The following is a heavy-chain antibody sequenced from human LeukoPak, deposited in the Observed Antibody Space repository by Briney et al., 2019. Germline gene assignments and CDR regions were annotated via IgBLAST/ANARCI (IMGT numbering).Heavy chain of an antibody. D-gene: IGHD2-2*01. J-gene: IGHJ4*02. V-gene: IGHV4-38-2*02. Sequence: SETLSLTCTVSGYSITSAYYWGWIRQPPGKGLEWIGSFFLKGSTYYDPSLKSRVTISVDTSKNQFSLTLSSVTAADTAVYYCARVARCTSCFDVDYWGQGTLVTVSS. CDR2: FFLKGST. CDR1: GYSITSAYY. CDR3: ARVARCTSCFDVDY.